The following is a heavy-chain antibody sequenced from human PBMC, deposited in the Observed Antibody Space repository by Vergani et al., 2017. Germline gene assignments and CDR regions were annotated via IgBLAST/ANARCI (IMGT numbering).Heavy chain of an antibody. CDR1: GYSFTNYW. J-gene: IGHJ4*02. V-gene: IGHV5-51*01. Sequence: EVQLVQSGAEVKKPGESLKISCKGSGYSFTNYWIGWVRQMPGKGLAWMGIIYPGDSDTIYSPFFQGQVTISVDNSISTAFLQWSSLKASDTAMYYCARRGHFDFEDYWGQGTLVTVSS. CDR2: IYPGDSDT. D-gene: IGHD3-9*01. CDR3: ARRGHFDFEDY.